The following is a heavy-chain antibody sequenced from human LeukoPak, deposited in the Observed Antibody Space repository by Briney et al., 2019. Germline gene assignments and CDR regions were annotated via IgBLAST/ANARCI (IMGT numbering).Heavy chain of an antibody. CDR1: GFTFSSYG. Sequence: PGRSLRLSCAASGFTFSSYGMHWVRQAPGKGLEWVAVISYDGSNKYYADSVKGRFTISRDNSKNTLYLQMNSLRAEDTAVYYCARERRTYYYGSGSEPWGQGTLVTVSS. V-gene: IGHV3-30*19. CDR2: ISYDGSNK. CDR3: ARERRTYYYGSGSEP. D-gene: IGHD3-10*01. J-gene: IGHJ5*02.